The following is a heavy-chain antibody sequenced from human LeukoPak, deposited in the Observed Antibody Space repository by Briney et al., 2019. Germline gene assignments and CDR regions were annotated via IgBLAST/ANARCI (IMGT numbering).Heavy chain of an antibody. D-gene: IGHD3-22*01. Sequence: SETLSLTCTVSGGSISSYYWSWIRQPPGKGLEWIGYIYYSGSTNYNPSLKGRVTISVDTSKNQFSLKLSSVTAADTAVYYCARGSYDSSGYYYRYWGQGTLVTVSS. J-gene: IGHJ4*02. CDR2: IYYSGST. CDR3: ARGSYDSSGYYYRY. CDR1: GGSISSYY. V-gene: IGHV4-59*01.